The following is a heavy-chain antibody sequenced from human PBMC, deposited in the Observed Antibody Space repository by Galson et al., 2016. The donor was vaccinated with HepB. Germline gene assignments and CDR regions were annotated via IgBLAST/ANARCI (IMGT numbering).Heavy chain of an antibody. CDR3: ARDRSSDYYYYGMDV. Sequence: SLRLSCAASGFSFGDYYMSWIRQAPGRGLEWVSYISSSGSTIWYADSVKGRVTISRDNAKNSVHLQMNSLRAEDTAVYYCARDRSSDYYYYGMDVWGQGTTVTVSS. CDR1: GFSFGDYY. D-gene: IGHD3-10*01. J-gene: IGHJ6*02. V-gene: IGHV3-11*04. CDR2: ISSSGSTI.